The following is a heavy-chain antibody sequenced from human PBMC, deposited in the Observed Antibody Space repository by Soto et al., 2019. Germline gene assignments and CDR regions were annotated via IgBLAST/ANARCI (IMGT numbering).Heavy chain of an antibody. V-gene: IGHV3-21*01. Sequence: EVQLVESGGGLVKPGGSLRLSCAASGFTFSSYSMNWVRQAPGKGLEWVSSISSSSSYIYYADSVKGRFTISRDNAKNSLYLQMNSLRAEDTAVYYCAREQQLVRGWFDPWGQGTLVTVSS. CDR3: AREQQLVRGWFDP. CDR1: GFTFSSYS. J-gene: IGHJ5*02. D-gene: IGHD6-13*01. CDR2: ISSSSSYI.